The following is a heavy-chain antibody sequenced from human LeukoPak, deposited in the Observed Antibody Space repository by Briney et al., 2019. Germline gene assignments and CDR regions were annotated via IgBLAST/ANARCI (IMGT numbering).Heavy chain of an antibody. CDR2: IYYSGST. D-gene: IGHD6-19*01. CDR3: AREGSGWYWFDP. Sequence: SETLSLTCAVYGGSFSGYYWSWIRQPPGKGLEWIGSIYYSGSTYYNPSLKSRVTISVDTSKNQFSLKLSSVTAADTAVYYCAREGSGWYWFDPWGQGTLVTVSS. CDR1: GGSFSGYY. J-gene: IGHJ5*02. V-gene: IGHV4-34*01.